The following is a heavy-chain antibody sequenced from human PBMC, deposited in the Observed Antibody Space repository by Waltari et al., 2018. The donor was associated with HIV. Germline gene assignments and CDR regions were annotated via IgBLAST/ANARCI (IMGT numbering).Heavy chain of an antibody. CDR1: GFTFSSYG. CDR2: IWYDGSNK. Sequence: QVQLVESGGGVVQPGRSLRLSCAASGFTFSSYGMHWVRQAPGKGLEWGAVIWYDGSNKYYADSVKGRFTISRDNSKNTLYVQMNSLRAEDTAVYYCAREKVDTTMAVGYYFDYWGQGTLVTVSS. V-gene: IGHV3-33*01. J-gene: IGHJ4*02. D-gene: IGHD5-18*01. CDR3: AREKVDTTMAVGYYFDY.